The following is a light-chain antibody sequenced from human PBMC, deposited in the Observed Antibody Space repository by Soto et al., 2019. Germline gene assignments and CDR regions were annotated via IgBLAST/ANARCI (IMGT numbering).Light chain of an antibody. Sequence: QSALTQPRSVSGSPGQSVTISCTGTSSDVGGYNYVSWYQQHPGKAPKLMIYDVSKRPSGVPDRFSGSKSGNTASLTISGPQAEDEADYYCCSYASSYPWVFGGGTKLTVL. CDR3: CSYASSYPWV. J-gene: IGLJ3*02. V-gene: IGLV2-11*01. CDR2: DVS. CDR1: SSDVGGYNY.